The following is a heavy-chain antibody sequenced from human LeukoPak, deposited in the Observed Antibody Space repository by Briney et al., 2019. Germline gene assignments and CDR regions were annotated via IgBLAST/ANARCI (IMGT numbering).Heavy chain of an antibody. CDR2: TYYRSKWYN. J-gene: IGHJ2*01. CDR3: ARYSSGWYSDWYFDL. D-gene: IGHD6-19*01. Sequence: SQTLSLTYALSGDSFSINSAAWNWIRQSPSRGLEWLGSTYYRSKWYNDYAVSVKSRITINPDTSKNQFSLQLNSVTPEDTAVYYCARYSSGWYSDWYFDLWGRGTLVTVSS. V-gene: IGHV6-1*01. CDR1: GDSFSINSAA.